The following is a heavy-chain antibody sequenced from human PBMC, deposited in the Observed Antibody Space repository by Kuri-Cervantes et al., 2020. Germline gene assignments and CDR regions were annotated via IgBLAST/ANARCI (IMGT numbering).Heavy chain of an antibody. Sequence: GESLKISCAASGFTFDDYAMHWVRQAPGKGLEWVSLISWDGGSTYYADSVKGRFTISRDNAKNSLFLQMNSLRADDTAVYYCVRETRVGGHSYGAYDYWGQGTLVTVSS. V-gene: IGHV3-43D*04. J-gene: IGHJ4*02. CDR2: ISWDGGST. CDR3: VRETRVGGHSYGAYDY. D-gene: IGHD5-18*01. CDR1: GFTFDDYA.